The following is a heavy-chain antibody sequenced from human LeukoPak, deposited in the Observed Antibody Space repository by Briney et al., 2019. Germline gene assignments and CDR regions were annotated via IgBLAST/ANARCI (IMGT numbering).Heavy chain of an antibody. V-gene: IGHV1-24*01. CDR1: GYTLTELS. D-gene: IGHD3-10*01. Sequence: GASVKVSCKVSGYTLTELSMHRVRQAPGKGLEWMGGFDPEDGETIYAQKFQGRVTMTEDTSTDTAYMELSSLRSEDTAVYYCATVPTYYYGSGPHFDYWGQGTLVTVSS. J-gene: IGHJ4*02. CDR2: FDPEDGET. CDR3: ATVPTYYYGSGPHFDY.